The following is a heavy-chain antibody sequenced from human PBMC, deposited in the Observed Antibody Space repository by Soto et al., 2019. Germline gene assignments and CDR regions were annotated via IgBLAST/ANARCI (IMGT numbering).Heavy chain of an antibody. Sequence: SETLSLTCTVSGGSISSSSYYWGWIRQPPGKGLEWIGGIYYSGSTYYNPSLKSRVTISVDTSKNQFSLKLSSVTAADTAVYFFARQFWIEGELRFEYYYGMDVWGQGTTVTVSS. J-gene: IGHJ6*02. CDR1: GGSISSSSYY. V-gene: IGHV4-39*01. D-gene: IGHD1-26*01. CDR2: IYYSGST. CDR3: ARQFWIEGELRFEYYYGMDV.